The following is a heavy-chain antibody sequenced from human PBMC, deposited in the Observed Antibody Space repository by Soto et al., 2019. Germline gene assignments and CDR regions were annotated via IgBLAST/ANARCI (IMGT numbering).Heavy chain of an antibody. Sequence: EVQLLDSGGGLVQPGGSLRLSCAASGFTFSSSAMSWVRRAPGKGLEWVSAVRGSGGTTYYADSVRGRFTISRDNAKNTLYLQMNSLRAEDTAIYFCARCTVDTIVTSGWCHYLDPWGQGTLVTVSS. D-gene: IGHD6-19*01. J-gene: IGHJ5*02. CDR3: ARCTVDTIVTSGWCHYLDP. CDR2: VRGSGGTT. CDR1: GFTFSSSA. V-gene: IGHV3-23*01.